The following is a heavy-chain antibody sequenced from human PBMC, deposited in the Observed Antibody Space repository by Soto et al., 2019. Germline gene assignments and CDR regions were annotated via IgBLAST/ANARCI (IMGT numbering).Heavy chain of an antibody. CDR1: GFTFSTYS. Sequence: EVQLVESGGGLVQPGGSLRLSCAASGFTFSTYSMQWVRQAPGKGLEYVSAISSNGGYKYYANSVKGRFTISRDNSKNTLYLQMDSLRAEDMAVYYCASQSHYSSGYSFDYWGQGTLVTVSS. CDR2: ISSNGGYK. V-gene: IGHV3-64*01. J-gene: IGHJ4*02. D-gene: IGHD3-22*01. CDR3: ASQSHYSSGYSFDY.